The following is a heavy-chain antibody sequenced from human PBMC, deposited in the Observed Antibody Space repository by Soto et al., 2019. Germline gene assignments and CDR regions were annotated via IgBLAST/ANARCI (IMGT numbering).Heavy chain of an antibody. CDR3: ARRARPDFYYMHV. CDR2: ISGSGVGT. D-gene: IGHD6-6*01. V-gene: IGHV3-23*01. Sequence: GGSLRLSCAASGFTFSSYAMSWVRQAPGKGLEYVSAISGSGVGTYYADSVKGRFTISRDNSKNTVYLQMNSLRAEDMAVYYCARRARPDFYYMHVWGKGTTVTVSS. J-gene: IGHJ6*03. CDR1: GFTFSSYA.